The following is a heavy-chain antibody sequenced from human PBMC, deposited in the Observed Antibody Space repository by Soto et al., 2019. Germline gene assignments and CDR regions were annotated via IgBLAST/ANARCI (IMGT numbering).Heavy chain of an antibody. Sequence: GGSLRLSCAASGIMFNNYAMSWVRQAPGKGPEWVSTISGSGGSTYYADSVKGRFTISRDNSKNTLYLQMNSLRAEDTAVYYCAKDPTSYDSSAQFDSWGQGTLVTVSS. CDR2: ISGSGGST. CDR3: AKDPTSYDSSAQFDS. D-gene: IGHD3-22*01. V-gene: IGHV3-23*01. CDR1: GIMFNNYA. J-gene: IGHJ4*02.